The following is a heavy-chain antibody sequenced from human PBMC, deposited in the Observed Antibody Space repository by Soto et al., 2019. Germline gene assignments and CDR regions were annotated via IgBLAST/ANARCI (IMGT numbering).Heavy chain of an antibody. D-gene: IGHD2-15*01. CDR1: GFTFSSYW. CDR2: IKQDGSEK. Sequence: LRLSCAASGFTFSSYWMSWVRQAPGKGLEGVANIKQDGSEKYYVDSVKGRFTISRDNAENSLYLQMNSLRGEDTAVYYCARYCSGGSCYDYWGQGTRVTVSS. J-gene: IGHJ4*03. CDR3: ARYCSGGSCYDY. V-gene: IGHV3-7*01.